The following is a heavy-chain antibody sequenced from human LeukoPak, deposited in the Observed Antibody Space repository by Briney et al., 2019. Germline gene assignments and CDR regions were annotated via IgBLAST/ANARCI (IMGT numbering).Heavy chain of an antibody. CDR1: GITFSSYS. V-gene: IGHV3-48*01. J-gene: IGHJ4*02. CDR2: ISRFSGTI. D-gene: IGHD3-16*01. CDR3: ARDQGGVGY. Sequence: GGSLRLSCVASGITFSSYSMNWVRQAPGKGLEWVSYISRFSGTINYADSVMGRFTISRDSAKNSLYLQMNSLRAEDTAVYYCARDQGGVGYWGQGTLVTVSS.